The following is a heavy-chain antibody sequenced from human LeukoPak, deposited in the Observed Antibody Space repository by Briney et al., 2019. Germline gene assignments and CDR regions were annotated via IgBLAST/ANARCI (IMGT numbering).Heavy chain of an antibody. J-gene: IGHJ5*02. CDR2: INPNSGGT. D-gene: IGHD2-2*01. Sequence: ASVKVSCKASGYTFTGYYMHWVRQAPGQGLEWMRWINPNSGGTNYAQKFQGWVTMTRDTSISTAYMELSRLRSDDTAVYYCARGAYCSSTSCYENWFDPWGQGTLVTVSS. V-gene: IGHV1-2*04. CDR1: GYTFTGYY. CDR3: ARGAYCSSTSCYENWFDP.